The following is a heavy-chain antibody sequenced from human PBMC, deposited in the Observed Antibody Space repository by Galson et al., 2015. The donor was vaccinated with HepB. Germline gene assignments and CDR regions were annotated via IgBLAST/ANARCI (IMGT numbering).Heavy chain of an antibody. J-gene: IGHJ4*02. CDR2: IGGSGANT. D-gene: IGHD3-10*01. Sequence: SLRLSCAASGFTFSTYAMSWVRQAPGKGLEWVSAIGGSGANTYYADSVKGRFSISRDNSENTLYLQMNSLRAEDTAVYYCAKSFTIVRGALGSFDYWGQGTLVTVSS. CDR3: AKSFTIVRGALGSFDY. CDR1: GFTFSTYA. V-gene: IGHV3-23*01.